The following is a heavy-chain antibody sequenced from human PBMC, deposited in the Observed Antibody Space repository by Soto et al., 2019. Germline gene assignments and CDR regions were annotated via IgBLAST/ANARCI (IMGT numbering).Heavy chain of an antibody. CDR1: GYSFTTYG. Sequence: QVQLVQSGAEVKKPGASVKVSCKASGYSFTTYGIAWVRQAPGQGLEWMGWISTYNGDTDYAQNLQGRVIMNTDTSTTTAYMELRSLRSDDTAVYYCAREGSRPYYYYGMDVWGQGTTVSVSS. V-gene: IGHV1-18*01. CDR3: AREGSRPYYYYGMDV. CDR2: ISTYNGDT. J-gene: IGHJ6*02. D-gene: IGHD2-15*01.